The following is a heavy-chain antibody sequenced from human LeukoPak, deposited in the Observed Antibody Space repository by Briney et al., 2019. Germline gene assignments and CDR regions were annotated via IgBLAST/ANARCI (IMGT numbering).Heavy chain of an antibody. D-gene: IGHD6-19*01. Sequence: GGSLRLSCAASGFTFSSYGMHWVRQAPGKGLEWVAVIWYDGSNKYYADSMKGRFTISRDNSKNTLYLQMNSLGAEDTAVHYCARDASSSGWYFPYYYYYGMDVWGQGTTVTVSS. CDR1: GFTFSSYG. CDR2: IWYDGSNK. J-gene: IGHJ6*02. CDR3: ARDASSSGWYFPYYYYYGMDV. V-gene: IGHV3-33*01.